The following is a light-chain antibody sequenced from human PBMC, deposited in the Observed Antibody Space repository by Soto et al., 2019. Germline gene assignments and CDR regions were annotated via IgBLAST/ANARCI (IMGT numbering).Light chain of an antibody. V-gene: IGLV2-14*01. Sequence: QSVLTQPASVSGSPGQSITISCTGTSSDVGVGYNYVSWYKQHPGKAPKLMIYDVNNRPSGVSNRFSGSKSGNTASLTISGLQAEDEADYDCSSYRISNTQVFGTGTKLTVL. CDR1: SSDVGVGYNY. J-gene: IGLJ1*01. CDR3: SSYRISNTQV. CDR2: DVN.